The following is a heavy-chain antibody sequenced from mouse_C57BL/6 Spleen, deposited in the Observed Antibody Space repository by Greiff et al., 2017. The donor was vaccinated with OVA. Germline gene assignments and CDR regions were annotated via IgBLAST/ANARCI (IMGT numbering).Heavy chain of an antibody. CDR2: ISSGGSYT. J-gene: IGHJ3*01. CDR1: GFTFSSYG. Sequence: EVQVVESGGDLVKPGGSLKLSCAASGFTFSSYGMSWVRQTPDKRLEWVATISSGGSYTYYPDSVKGRFTISRDNAKNTLYLQMSSLKSEDTAMYYCARDYGSSHAWFAYWGQGTLVTVSA. D-gene: IGHD1-1*01. CDR3: ARDYGSSHAWFAY. V-gene: IGHV5-6*01.